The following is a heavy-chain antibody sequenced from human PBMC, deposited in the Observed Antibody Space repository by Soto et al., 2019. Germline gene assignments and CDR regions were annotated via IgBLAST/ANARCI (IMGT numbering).Heavy chain of an antibody. D-gene: IGHD3-3*01. Sequence: QITLKESGPTLVKPTQTLTLSCTFSGFSLSTSGVGVGWIRQPPGRALEWLALIYWHDDKRYSPSLKSRLTITNDTAKNQGVLTMTNMDPVDTGPYYCVHATYYDFWSGYPPLNHWGQGTLVTVSS. CDR3: VHATYYDFWSGYPPLNH. V-gene: IGHV2-5*04. J-gene: IGHJ4*02. CDR1: GFSLSTSGVG. CDR2: IYWHDDK.